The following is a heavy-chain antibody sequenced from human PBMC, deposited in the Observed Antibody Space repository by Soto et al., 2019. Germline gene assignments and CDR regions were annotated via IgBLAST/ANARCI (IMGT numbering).Heavy chain of an antibody. CDR1: GGSISSGGYS. J-gene: IGHJ4*02. D-gene: IGHD3-22*01. V-gene: IGHV4-30-2*05. CDR3: ASGSYYYDSSGYYRY. Sequence: PSETLSLTSASSGGSISSGGYSWSWIRQPPGKGLEWIGYIYHSGSTYYNPSLKSRVTISVDTSKNQFSLKLSSVTAADTAVYYCASGSYYYDSSGYYRYWGQGTLVTVSS. CDR2: IYHSGST.